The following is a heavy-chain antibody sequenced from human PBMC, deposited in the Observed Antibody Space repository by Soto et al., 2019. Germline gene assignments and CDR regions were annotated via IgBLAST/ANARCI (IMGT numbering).Heavy chain of an antibody. CDR3: ASSVVYALPPYYYYGMDV. J-gene: IGHJ6*02. V-gene: IGHV1-18*01. CDR1: GYTFTSYG. D-gene: IGHD2-8*02. CDR2: ISAYNGNT. Sequence: GASVKGSCKASGYTFTSYGISWVRQAPGQGLEWMGWISAYNGNTNYAQKLQGRVTMTTDTSTSTAYMELRSLRSDDTAVYYCASSVVYALPPYYYYGMDVWGQGTTVTVSS.